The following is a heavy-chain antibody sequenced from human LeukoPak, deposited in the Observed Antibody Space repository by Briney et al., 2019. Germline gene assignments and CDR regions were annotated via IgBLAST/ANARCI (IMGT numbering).Heavy chain of an antibody. D-gene: IGHD3-22*01. J-gene: IGHJ4*02. CDR1: GFTFSSYA. CDR3: AKRSPGYYYDSSGYDDLDY. Sequence: GGSLRLSCAASGFTFSSYAMSWVRQAPGKGLEWVSAISGSGGSTYYADSVKGRFTISRDNSKNTLYLQMNSLRAEDTAVYYCAKRSPGYYYDSSGYDDLDYWGQGTLVTVSS. V-gene: IGHV3-23*01. CDR2: ISGSGGST.